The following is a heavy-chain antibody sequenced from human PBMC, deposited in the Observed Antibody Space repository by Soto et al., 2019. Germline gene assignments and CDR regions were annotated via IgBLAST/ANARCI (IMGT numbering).Heavy chain of an antibody. Sequence: EVQLVESGGGLVKPGGSLRLSCAASGFTFSSYSMNWVRQAPGKGLEWVSSISSSSSYIYYADSVKGRFTISRDNAKNSLYLQMNSLRAEDTAVYYCARCIVADDYGDYGPYYYYYYGMDVWGQGTTVTVSS. CDR3: ARCIVADDYGDYGPYYYYYYGMDV. J-gene: IGHJ6*02. CDR2: ISSSSSYI. CDR1: GFTFSSYS. V-gene: IGHV3-21*01. D-gene: IGHD4-17*01.